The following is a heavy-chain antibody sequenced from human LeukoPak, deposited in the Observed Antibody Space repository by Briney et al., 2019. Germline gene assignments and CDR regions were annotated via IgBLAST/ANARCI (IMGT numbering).Heavy chain of an antibody. Sequence: SETLSLTCTVSGGSISSSSYYWGWIRQPPGKGLEWIGSIYYSGSTYYNPSLKSRVTISVDTSKNQFSLKLSSVTAADTAVYYCARGKEMATITHNWFDPWGQGTLVTVSS. CDR2: IYYSGST. J-gene: IGHJ5*02. V-gene: IGHV4-39*07. CDR3: ARGKEMATITHNWFDP. D-gene: IGHD5-24*01. CDR1: GGSISSSSYY.